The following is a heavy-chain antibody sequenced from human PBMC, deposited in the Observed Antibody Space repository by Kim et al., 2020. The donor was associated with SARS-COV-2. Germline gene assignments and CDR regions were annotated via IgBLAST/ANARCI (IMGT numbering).Heavy chain of an antibody. V-gene: IGHV3-64D*09. Sequence: DTVKGRFDIARDNSKNTLYLHMSSLRAEDTAVYYCVKGLWFGELPRGMDVWGQGTTVTVSS. CDR3: VKGLWFGELPRGMDV. J-gene: IGHJ6*02. D-gene: IGHD3-10*01.